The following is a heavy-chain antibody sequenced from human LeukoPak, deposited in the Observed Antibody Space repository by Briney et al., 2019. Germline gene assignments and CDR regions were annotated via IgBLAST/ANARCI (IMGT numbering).Heavy chain of an antibody. J-gene: IGHJ4*02. CDR3: ARLDPAQCSGGSCYLDY. CDR2: IYPGESDT. D-gene: IGHD2-15*01. V-gene: IGHV5-51*01. Sequence: GESLQISCQGSGCIFTSYWIGWVRQLPGKGLEWMGIIYPGESDTRYSPSFQGQVTISADTSISTAYLQCSSMKASDTAMYYCARLDPAQCSGGSCYLDYWGQGTLVTVSS. CDR1: GCIFTSYW.